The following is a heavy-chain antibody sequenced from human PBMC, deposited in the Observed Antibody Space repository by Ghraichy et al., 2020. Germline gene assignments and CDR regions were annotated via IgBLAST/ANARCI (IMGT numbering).Heavy chain of an antibody. CDR1: GAPFSSGGYY. J-gene: IGHJ1*01. CDR2: IYYSGSA. Sequence: SETLSLTCTVSGAPFSSGGYYWTWIRQHPGKGPEWIGNIYYSGSASYNPSLSSRVTISVDTSRRQFSLRLTSVTAADTAVYYCARGGSGYFDDTGHSPQYFHHWGQGTLVTVSS. CDR3: ARGGSGYFDDTGHSPQYFHH. V-gene: IGHV4-31*03. D-gene: IGHD3-9*01.